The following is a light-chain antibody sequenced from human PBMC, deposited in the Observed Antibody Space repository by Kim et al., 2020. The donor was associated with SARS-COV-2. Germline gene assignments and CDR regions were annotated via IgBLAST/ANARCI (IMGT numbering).Light chain of an antibody. CDR1: QGFSSW. CDR2: AAS. J-gene: IGKJ2*01. V-gene: IGKV1-12*01. CDR3: HQANTFPDT. Sequence: DIQLTQSPSSVSASVGDRVTTTCRASQGFSSWLAWYQQNPGKAPKLLIDAASSLHSGDHSRFSGSGTGTEFTLTISSMQPEDFATNYGHQANTFPDTFGRGTKLEI.